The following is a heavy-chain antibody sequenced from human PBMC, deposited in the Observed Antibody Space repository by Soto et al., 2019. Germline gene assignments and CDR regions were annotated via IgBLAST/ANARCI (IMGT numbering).Heavy chain of an antibody. CDR2: ISPVIGTT. CDR3: ARDYSGYDAARNRFDP. V-gene: IGHV1-69*06. J-gene: IGHJ5*02. D-gene: IGHD5-12*01. Sequence: SVKVSCKASGDIFDNFAISWVRQAPGQGLEWLGGISPVIGTTHYAQIFQGRLTITADRSTMTTYTELSGLKSEDTAIYFCARDYSGYDAARNRFDPWGQGALVT. CDR1: GDIFDNFA.